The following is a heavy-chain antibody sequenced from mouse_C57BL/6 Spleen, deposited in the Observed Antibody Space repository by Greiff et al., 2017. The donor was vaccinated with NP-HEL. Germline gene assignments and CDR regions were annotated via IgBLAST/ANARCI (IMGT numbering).Heavy chain of an antibody. J-gene: IGHJ2*01. CDR2: ISSGGSYT. Sequence: EVQRVESGGDLVKPGGSLKLSCAASGFTFSSYGMSWVRQTPDQRLEWVATISSGGSYTYYPDSVKGRFTISRDNAKNTLYLQMSSLKSEDTAMYYCARRPTGYFDYWGQGTTLTVSS. CDR1: GFTFSSYG. V-gene: IGHV5-6*01. CDR3: ARRPTGYFDY. D-gene: IGHD4-1*02.